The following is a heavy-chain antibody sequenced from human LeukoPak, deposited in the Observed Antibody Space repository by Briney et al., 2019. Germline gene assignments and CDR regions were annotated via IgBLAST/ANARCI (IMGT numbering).Heavy chain of an antibody. D-gene: IGHD1-26*01. CDR1: GSSISSAYY. J-gene: IGHJ4*02. Sequence: PSQTHSLTCTVSGSSISSAYYWGWIRQPPGKGLERIGNMYHSGNTYYNPSLKSRVTMSVDTSKNQFSLRLTSVTAADTAVYYCARVSHGGIYTFDYWGQATLVTVSS. CDR2: MYHSGNT. V-gene: IGHV4-38-2*02. CDR3: ARVSHGGIYTFDY.